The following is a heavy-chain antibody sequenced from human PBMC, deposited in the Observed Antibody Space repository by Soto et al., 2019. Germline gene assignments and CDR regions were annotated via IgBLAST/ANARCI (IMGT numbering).Heavy chain of an antibody. CDR2: ISGSGGST. V-gene: IGHV3-23*01. Sequence: GGSLRLSCAASGFTFSSYAMSWVRQAPGKGLEWVSAISGSGGSTYYADSVKGRFTISRDNSKNTLYLQMNSLRAEDTAVYYCAKPRVVVPAAKYYFDYWGQGTLVTDSS. D-gene: IGHD2-2*01. CDR3: AKPRVVVPAAKYYFDY. J-gene: IGHJ4*02. CDR1: GFTFSSYA.